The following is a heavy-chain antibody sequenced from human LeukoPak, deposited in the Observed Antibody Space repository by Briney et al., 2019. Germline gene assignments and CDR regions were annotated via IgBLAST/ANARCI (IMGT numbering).Heavy chain of an antibody. CDR1: GFTFDDYA. D-gene: IGHD6-6*01. V-gene: IGHV3-9*03. Sequence: GGSLRLSCAASGFTFDDYAMHWVRQAPGKGLEWVSGISWNSGSIDYADSVKGRFTISRDNAKNSLYLQMNSLRAEDVALYYCAKDIASRYYHYYMDVWGKGTTATVSS. CDR3: AKDIASRYYHYYMDV. CDR2: ISWNSGSI. J-gene: IGHJ6*03.